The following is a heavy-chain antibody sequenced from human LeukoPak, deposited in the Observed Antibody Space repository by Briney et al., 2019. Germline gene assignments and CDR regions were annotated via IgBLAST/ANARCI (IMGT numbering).Heavy chain of an antibody. Sequence: SQTLSLTCTVSGGSISSYYWSWIRQPAGKGLEWIGRIYTSGSTNYNPSLKSRVTMSVDTSKNQFSLKLSSVTAADTAVYYCARGDNDYGDYEYFQHWGQGTLVTVSS. V-gene: IGHV4-4*07. CDR1: GGSISSYY. CDR3: ARGDNDYGDYEYFQH. J-gene: IGHJ1*01. D-gene: IGHD4-17*01. CDR2: IYTSGST.